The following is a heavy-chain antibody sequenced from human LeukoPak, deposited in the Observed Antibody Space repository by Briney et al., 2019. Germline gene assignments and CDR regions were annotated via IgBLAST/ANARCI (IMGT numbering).Heavy chain of an antibody. CDR1: GGPISSSSKY. CDR2: FFYSGST. V-gene: IGHV4-39*01. J-gene: IGHJ4*02. Sequence: SETLSLTCTVSGGPISSSSKYWGWIRQSPGKGLEWIGNFFYSGSTYCNPSLKSRVTISVDTSKNQFSLNLRSVTAADTAVYYCARHLGMSTLDYWGQGTLVTVSS. CDR3: ARHLGMSTLDY. D-gene: IGHD5/OR15-5a*01.